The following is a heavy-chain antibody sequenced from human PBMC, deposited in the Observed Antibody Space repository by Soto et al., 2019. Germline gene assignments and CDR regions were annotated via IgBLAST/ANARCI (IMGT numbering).Heavy chain of an antibody. V-gene: IGHV4-59*01. J-gene: IGHJ3*02. Sequence: QVQLQESGPGLVKPSETLSLTCTVSGGSISSYYWSWIRQPPGKGLEWIGYIYYSGSTNYNPSLKSRVTISVDTSRNQFSLKLSSVTAADTAVYYCALTAASAFDIWGQGTMVTVSS. CDR2: IYYSGST. CDR1: GGSISSYY. CDR3: ALTAASAFDI. D-gene: IGHD6-13*01.